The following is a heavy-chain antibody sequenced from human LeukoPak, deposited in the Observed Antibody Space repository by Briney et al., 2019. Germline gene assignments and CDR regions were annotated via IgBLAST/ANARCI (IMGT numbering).Heavy chain of an antibody. D-gene: IGHD2/OR15-2a*01. Sequence: SETLSLTCTVSGVSISSDYWAWIRQTPGKGLEWIGYIYYSGTPTYYNPSLKSRVTISVDTSKNQFSLKLKSAMAADTAVYYCAKGYYFPGYWGQGTLVTVSS. J-gene: IGHJ4*02. V-gene: IGHV4-59*01. CDR3: AKGYYFPGY. CDR1: GVSISSDY. CDR2: IYYSGTPT.